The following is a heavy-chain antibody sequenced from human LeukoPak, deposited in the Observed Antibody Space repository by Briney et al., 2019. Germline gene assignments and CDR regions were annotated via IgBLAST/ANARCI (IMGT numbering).Heavy chain of an antibody. CDR1: GYTFTRYY. J-gene: IGHJ3*02. Sequence: GASVKVSCKASGYTFTRYYMHWVRQAPGQGLEWMGIINPSSGSTSYAQKFQVRVTMTRDTSTSTVYMELSSLRSEDTAIYYCATSSGAFDIWGQGTMVTVSS. D-gene: IGHD3-22*01. CDR3: ATSSGAFDI. V-gene: IGHV1-46*01. CDR2: INPSSGST.